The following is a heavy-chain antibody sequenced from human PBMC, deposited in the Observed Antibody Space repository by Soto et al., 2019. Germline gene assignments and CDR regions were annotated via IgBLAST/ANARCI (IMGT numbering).Heavy chain of an antibody. CDR3: ARLDYGDSAFDL. D-gene: IGHD4-17*01. Sequence: SETLSLTCTVSGGSINDGSYHWSWLRQHPGKGLEFIGYIFYTGSTYYNPSLETRVTMSADTSNNEVSLRLNSLTAADTAVYYCARLDYGDSAFDLWGRGILVTVSS. CDR1: GGSINDGSYH. V-gene: IGHV4-31*03. J-gene: IGHJ4*02. CDR2: IFYTGST.